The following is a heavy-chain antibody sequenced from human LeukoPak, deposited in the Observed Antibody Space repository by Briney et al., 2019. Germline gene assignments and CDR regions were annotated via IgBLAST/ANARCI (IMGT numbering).Heavy chain of an antibody. CDR3: AARGEYYYDSSGYPDPFDY. V-gene: IGHV1-18*01. J-gene: IGHJ4*02. D-gene: IGHD3-22*01. Sequence: ASVKVSCKASGYTFTSYGISWVRQAPGQGLEWMGWISAYNGNTNYAQKLQGRVTMTTDTSTSTAYMELRSLRSDDTAVYYCAARGEYYYDSSGYPDPFDYWGQGTLVIVPS. CDR2: ISAYNGNT. CDR1: GYTFTSYG.